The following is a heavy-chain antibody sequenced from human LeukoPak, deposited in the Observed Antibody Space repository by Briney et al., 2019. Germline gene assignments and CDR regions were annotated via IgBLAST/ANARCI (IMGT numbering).Heavy chain of an antibody. CDR3: ARDGPTMGYGSGSSQLYYYYYYMDV. J-gene: IGHJ6*03. V-gene: IGHV4-4*07. D-gene: IGHD3-10*01. CDR1: GGSISSYY. Sequence: SETLSLTCTVSGGSISSYYWSWIRQPAGKGLEWIGRIYTSGSTNYNPSLKSRVTMSVDTSKNQFSLKLSSVTAADTAVYYCARDGPTMGYGSGSSQLYYYYYYMDVWGKGTTVTISS. CDR2: IYTSGST.